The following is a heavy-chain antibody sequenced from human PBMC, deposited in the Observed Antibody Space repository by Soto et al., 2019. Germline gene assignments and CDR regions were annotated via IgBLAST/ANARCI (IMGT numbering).Heavy chain of an antibody. CDR1: GFTFSTYA. CDR3: AKFDSSGWTRYFDY. CDR2: ISGSGGST. Sequence: EVQLLESGGGLVQPGGSLRLSCAASGFTFSTYAMSWVRQAPGKGLEWVSAISGSGGSTYYADSVKGRFTISRDNSKNTLYLQMDSLRAEDTAVYYCAKFDSSGWTRYFDYWGQGTLVTVSS. V-gene: IGHV3-23*01. D-gene: IGHD6-19*01. J-gene: IGHJ4*02.